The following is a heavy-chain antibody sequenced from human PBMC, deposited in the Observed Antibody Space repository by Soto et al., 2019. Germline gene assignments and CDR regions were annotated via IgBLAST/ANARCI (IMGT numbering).Heavy chain of an antibody. CDR2: IYYSGST. V-gene: IGHV4-59*06. CDR1: GGSISSYY. Sequence: SETLSLTCTVSGGSISSYYWSWIRQHPGKGLEWIEYIYYSGSTYYNPSLKSRVTISVDTSKNQFSLKLSSVTAADTAVYYCAREVVGAGSSWYHDAFDIWGQGTMVTVSS. D-gene: IGHD6-13*01. CDR3: AREVVGAGSSWYHDAFDI. J-gene: IGHJ3*02.